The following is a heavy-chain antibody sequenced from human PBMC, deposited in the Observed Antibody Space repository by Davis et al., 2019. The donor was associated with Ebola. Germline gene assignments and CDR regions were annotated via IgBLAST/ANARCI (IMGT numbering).Heavy chain of an antibody. Sequence: GGSLRLSCAASGFNFDDYAMHWVRQAPGKGLEWVSGISWNSGSTGYADSVKGRFTISRDNAKNSLYLQMNSLRDEDTAVYYCARDLPGTPLGYWGQGTLVTVSS. J-gene: IGHJ4*02. CDR1: GFNFDDYA. CDR2: ISWNSGST. V-gene: IGHV3-9*01. D-gene: IGHD1-1*01. CDR3: ARDLPGTPLGY.